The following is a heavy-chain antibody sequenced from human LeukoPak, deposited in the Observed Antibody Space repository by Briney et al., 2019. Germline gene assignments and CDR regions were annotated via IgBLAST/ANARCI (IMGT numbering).Heavy chain of an antibody. J-gene: IGHJ6*03. CDR1: GYTFTSYY. V-gene: IGHV1-46*01. CDR2: INPSGGST. CDR3: ASSQGGDYYYYYMDV. Sequence: ASVNVSCQPSGYTFTSYYMHWLRQAPGQGLEWMGIINPSGGSTSYPQKFQGRVTMPRDMSTSTVYMELSSLRSEDTAVYYCASSQGGDYYYYYMDVWGKGTTVTVSS.